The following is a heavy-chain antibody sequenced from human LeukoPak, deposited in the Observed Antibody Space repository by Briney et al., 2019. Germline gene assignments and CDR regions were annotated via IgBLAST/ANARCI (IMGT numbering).Heavy chain of an antibody. CDR1: GYTFTSYG. Sequence: ASVKVSCKASGYTFTSYGISWVRQAPGQGLEWMGRIIPIFGIANYAQKFQGRVTITADKSTSTAYMELSSLRSEDTAVYYCASLDGYCSGGSCYSPDYYGMDVWGQGTTVTVSS. D-gene: IGHD2-15*01. J-gene: IGHJ6*02. CDR2: IIPIFGIA. CDR3: ASLDGYCSGGSCYSPDYYGMDV. V-gene: IGHV1-69*04.